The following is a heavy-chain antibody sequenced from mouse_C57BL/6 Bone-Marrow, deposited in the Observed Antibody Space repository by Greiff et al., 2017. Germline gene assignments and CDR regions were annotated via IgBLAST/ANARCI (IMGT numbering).Heavy chain of an antibody. D-gene: IGHD1-1*01. CDR3: ARRLLRYYFGY. J-gene: IGHJ2*01. CDR1: GFTFSSYG. V-gene: IGHV5-6*02. Sequence: EVKLMESGGDLVKPGGSLKLSCAASGFTFSSYGMSWVRQTPDKRLEWVATISSGGSYTYYPDSVKGRFTISRDNAKNTLYLQMSSLKSEDTAMYYCARRLLRYYFGYWGQGTTLTVSS. CDR2: ISSGGSYT.